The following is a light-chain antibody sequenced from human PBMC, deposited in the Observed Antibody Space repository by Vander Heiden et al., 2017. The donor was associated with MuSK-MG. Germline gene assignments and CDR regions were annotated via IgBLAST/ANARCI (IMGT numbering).Light chain of an antibody. V-gene: IGKV1-9*01. CDR2: AAS. J-gene: IGKJ4*01. CDR3: QQLNSYPLLT. Sequence: DIPLTQSPSFLSASVGDRVTITCRASQGISSYLAWYQQKPGKAPKLLIYAASTLQSGVPSRFSGSGSGTEFTLTISSLQPEDFATCYCQQLNSYPLLTFGGGTKVEIK. CDR1: QGISSY.